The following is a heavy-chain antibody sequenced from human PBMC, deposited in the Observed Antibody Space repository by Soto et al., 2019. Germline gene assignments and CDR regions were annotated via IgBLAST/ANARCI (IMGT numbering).Heavy chain of an antibody. CDR1: GYTFTSYD. CDR3: ATYRIAPRSDWFDP. J-gene: IGHJ5*02. Sequence: QVQLVQSGAEVKKPGASVKVSCKASGYTFTSYDINWVRQATGQGLEWMGWMNPNSGNTGYAQKFQGSVTMTKNTSISTAYMELSSLRSEHTPVYYCATYRIAPRSDWFDPWVQGTLVTVSS. D-gene: IGHD6-6*01. V-gene: IGHV1-8*01. CDR2: MNPNSGNT.